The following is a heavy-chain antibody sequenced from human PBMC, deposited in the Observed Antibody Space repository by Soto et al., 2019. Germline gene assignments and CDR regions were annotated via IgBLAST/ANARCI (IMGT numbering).Heavy chain of an antibody. Sequence: GGSLRLSCAASGFTFSSYAMHWVRQAPGKGLEWVAVISYDGSNKYYADSVKGRFTISRDNSKNTLYLQMNSLIAEDTAVYYCARVVWGGFLEWGPYYWGQGTLVTVSS. CDR2: ISYDGSNK. J-gene: IGHJ4*02. V-gene: IGHV3-30-3*01. CDR3: ARVVWGGFLEWGPYY. D-gene: IGHD3-3*01. CDR1: GFTFSSYA.